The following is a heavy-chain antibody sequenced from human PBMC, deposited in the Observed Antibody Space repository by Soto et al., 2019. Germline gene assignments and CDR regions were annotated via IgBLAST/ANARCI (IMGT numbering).Heavy chain of an antibody. CDR1: GYTFTSYY. CDR2: INPSGGST. J-gene: IGHJ4*02. CDR3: ARDGSTMIVEPGCDY. Sequence: ASVKVSCKASGYTFTSYYMHWVRQAPGQGLEWMGIINPSGGSTSYAQKFQGRVTMTRDTSTSTVYMELSSLRSEDTAVYYCARDGSTMIVEPGCDYWGQGTLVTV. D-gene: IGHD3-22*01. V-gene: IGHV1-46*01.